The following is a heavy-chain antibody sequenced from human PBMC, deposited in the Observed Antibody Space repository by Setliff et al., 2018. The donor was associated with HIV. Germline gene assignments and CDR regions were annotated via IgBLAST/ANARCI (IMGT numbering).Heavy chain of an antibody. CDR3: ARVGSYWTQFDY. CDR1: GYTFSNYG. D-gene: IGHD2-15*01. J-gene: IGHJ4*01. Sequence: GASVKVSCKASGYTFSNYGINWVRQATGHGLEWMGWMTPYSGNTGYAQQFQGRVSMTRNTSISTAYMELSSLRSEDTAVYYCARVGSYWTQFDYWGQGTLVTVSS. V-gene: IGHV1-8*02. CDR2: MTPYSGNT.